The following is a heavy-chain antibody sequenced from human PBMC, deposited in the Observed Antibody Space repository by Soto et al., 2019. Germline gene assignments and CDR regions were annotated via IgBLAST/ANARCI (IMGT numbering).Heavy chain of an antibody. D-gene: IGHD6-19*01. CDR1: GFTFGDYY. CDR2: ISSGGGII. V-gene: IGHV3-11*01. J-gene: IGHJ3*02. Sequence: QVQLVESGGGLVKPGVSLRLSCAASGFTFGDYYMTWIRQAPGKGLEWISYISSGGGIIHYTSSVKGRFTISMDNAKNSLYVQMNSLSVGDAAVYYCARVGSLYSSGWSDAFDIWGQGTMVTVSS. CDR3: ARVGSLYSSGWSDAFDI.